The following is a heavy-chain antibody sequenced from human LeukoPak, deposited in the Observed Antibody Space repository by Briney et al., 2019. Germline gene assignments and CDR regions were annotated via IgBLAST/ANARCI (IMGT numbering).Heavy chain of an antibody. Sequence: PGGSLRLSCAASGFTFSSYSMNWVRQAPGKGLEWVSYISSSSSTIYYADSVKGRFTISRDNAKNSLYLQMNSLRAEDTAVYYCARDSAAKISYSSSWYTGRHGMDVWGQGTTVTVSS. CDR2: ISSSSSTI. J-gene: IGHJ6*02. V-gene: IGHV3-48*01. CDR3: ARDSAAKISYSSSWYTGRHGMDV. D-gene: IGHD6-13*01. CDR1: GFTFSSYS.